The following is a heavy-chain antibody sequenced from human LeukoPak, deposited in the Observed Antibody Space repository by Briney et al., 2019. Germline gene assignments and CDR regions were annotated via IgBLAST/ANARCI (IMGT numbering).Heavy chain of an antibody. CDR1: GYGFTTYW. Sequence: GESLQISFKGSGYGFTTYWIGWGRQMPGKGVEWMGIIYPGDSDTIYSPSFQGQVTISADRSISTAYLQWSSLKASYTAMYYCARPYYGSGYYEYWGQGTLVTVSS. V-gene: IGHV5-51*01. CDR2: IYPGDSDT. J-gene: IGHJ4*02. CDR3: ARPYYGSGYYEY. D-gene: IGHD3-10*01.